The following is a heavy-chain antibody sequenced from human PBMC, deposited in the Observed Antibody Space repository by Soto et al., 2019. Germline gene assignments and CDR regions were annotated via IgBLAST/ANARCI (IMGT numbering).Heavy chain of an antibody. D-gene: IGHD4-17*01. V-gene: IGHV3-23*01. CDR1: GFTFSTYA. Sequence: GGSLRLSCAASGFTFSTYAMSWIRQTPGKGLEWVSSINDVGTTFYADSVQGRFSISRDNYKNTLFLQLNYLTAEDTAVYYCATRVLRALYYFEYWGQGALVTVSS. CDR3: ATRVLRALYYFEY. CDR2: INDVGTT. J-gene: IGHJ4*02.